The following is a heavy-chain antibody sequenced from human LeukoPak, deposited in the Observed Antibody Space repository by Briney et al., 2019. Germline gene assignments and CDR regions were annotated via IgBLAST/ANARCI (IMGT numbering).Heavy chain of an antibody. Sequence: PGGSLRLSCAVSGFTFSRYGVHWVRQTPGKGLEWVALISYDGGNKDYVDSVKGRFTVSRDNSRNTLYLQMNSLRPENTAVYYCAKDRSTYNVLTGYQDYWGQGTPVTVSS. D-gene: IGHD3-9*01. V-gene: IGHV3-30*02. CDR1: GFTFSRYG. CDR3: AKDRSTYNVLTGYQDY. J-gene: IGHJ4*02. CDR2: ISYDGGNK.